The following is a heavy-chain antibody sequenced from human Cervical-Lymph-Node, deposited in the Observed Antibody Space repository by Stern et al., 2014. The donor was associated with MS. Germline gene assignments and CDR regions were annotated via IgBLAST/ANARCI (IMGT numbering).Heavy chain of an antibody. CDR1: GYTLTELS. Sequence: VQLVQSGAEVKKPGASVKVSCKVSGYTLTELSMHWVRQAPGKGLEWMGGFDPEGGEKIYAQKFQGRVTMTEDTSTDTAYMELSSLRSEDTAVYYCATDRDDFRSGYSAPTKGYGLDVWGQGTTVTVTS. D-gene: IGHD3-3*01. CDR2: FDPEGGEK. V-gene: IGHV1-24*01. J-gene: IGHJ6*02. CDR3: ATDRDDFRSGYSAPTKGYGLDV.